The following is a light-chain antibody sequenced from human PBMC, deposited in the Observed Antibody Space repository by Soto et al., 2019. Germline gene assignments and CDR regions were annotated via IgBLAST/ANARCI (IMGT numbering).Light chain of an antibody. CDR2: DVT. Sequence: QSALTQAASVSGSPGQWITISCAGTSSDVGGYNYVSWYQQHPGKAPKLMVYDVTNRPTVVSNRFFGSKSGNTASLTISGLQADDEAEYYCSSYRRSSPLIFGTGTKLTVL. J-gene: IGLJ1*01. CDR1: SSDVGGYNY. V-gene: IGLV2-14*03. CDR3: SSYRRSSPLI.